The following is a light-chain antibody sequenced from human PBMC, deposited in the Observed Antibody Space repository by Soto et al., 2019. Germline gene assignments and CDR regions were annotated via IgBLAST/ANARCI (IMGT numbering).Light chain of an antibody. Sequence: QSALTQPASVSGSPGQSITISCTGTSSDVGGYNYVSWYQQHPGKAPKLMIYDVSNRPSGVSNRFSGSKSGNTASLTISWLQAEDEADYYCSSYTSSRSVVFGGGTKLTVL. CDR3: SSYTSSRSVV. V-gene: IGLV2-14*01. J-gene: IGLJ2*01. CDR2: DVS. CDR1: SSDVGGYNY.